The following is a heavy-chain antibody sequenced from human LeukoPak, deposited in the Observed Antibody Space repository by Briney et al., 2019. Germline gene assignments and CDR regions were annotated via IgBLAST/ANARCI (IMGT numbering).Heavy chain of an antibody. J-gene: IGHJ4*02. CDR3: ARGSYSLGCFDY. CDR1: GFTFSSYW. CDR2: ISSDGSDT. Sequence: GGSLRLSCAASGFTFSSYWMHWVRQAPGKGLVWVSRISSDGSDTNYADSVKGRFTISRDNAKNTLYLPMNSLRAEDTAVYYCARGSYSLGCFDYWGQGTLVTVSS. V-gene: IGHV3-74*01. D-gene: IGHD6-13*01.